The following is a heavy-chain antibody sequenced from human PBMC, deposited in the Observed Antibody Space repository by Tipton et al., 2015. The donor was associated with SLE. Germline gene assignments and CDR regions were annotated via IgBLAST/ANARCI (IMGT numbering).Heavy chain of an antibody. CDR2: IYHTGTT. Sequence: TLSLTCVVSDYSISSTYYWGWIRQPPGKGLEWIGNIYHTGTTYYIPSLKSRVTISIDTSKNNFSLKMTAGTAADTAVYYCARLSTDYADRSGYGYFDHWGQGTLVTVSS. CDR3: ARLSTDYADRSGYGYFDH. J-gene: IGHJ4*02. D-gene: IGHD3-22*01. V-gene: IGHV4-38-2*01. CDR1: DYSISSTYY.